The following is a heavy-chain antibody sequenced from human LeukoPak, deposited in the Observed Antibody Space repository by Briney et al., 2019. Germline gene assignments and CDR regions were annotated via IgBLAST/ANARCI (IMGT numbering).Heavy chain of an antibody. CDR2: INHSGST. J-gene: IGHJ5*02. V-gene: IGHV4-34*01. CDR3: ARGRYSYGWNWFDP. D-gene: IGHD5-18*01. Sequence: PSETLSLTCAVYGGSFSGYYWSWIRQPPGKELEWIGEINHSGSTNYNPSLKSRVTISVDTSKNQFSLKLSSVTAADTAVYYCARGRYSYGWNWFDPWGQGTLVTVSS. CDR1: GGSFSGYY.